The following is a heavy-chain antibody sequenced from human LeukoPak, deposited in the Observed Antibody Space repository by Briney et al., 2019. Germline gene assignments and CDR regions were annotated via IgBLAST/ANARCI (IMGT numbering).Heavy chain of an antibody. V-gene: IGHV3-48*03. Sequence: GGSLRLSCAASGFTLSRYWMSWVRQAPGKGLEWISYISTRGSTIYYADSVKGRFTISRDNARNSLYLQMNSLRAEDTAVYYCARETYGSGSYSYYYYFMDVWGKGTTVTISS. CDR3: ARETYGSGSYSYYYYFMDV. J-gene: IGHJ6*03. CDR2: ISTRGSTI. CDR1: GFTLSRYW. D-gene: IGHD3-10*01.